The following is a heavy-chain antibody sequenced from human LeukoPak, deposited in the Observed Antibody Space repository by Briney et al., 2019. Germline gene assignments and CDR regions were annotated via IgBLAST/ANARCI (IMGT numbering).Heavy chain of an antibody. D-gene: IGHD6-13*01. Sequence: GGSLRLSCAASGFTFSSYGMHWVRQAPGKGLEWVAVISYDGSNKYYADSVKGRFTISRDNAKNSLYLQMNSLRTEDTALYYCAKAIGPGIATTGTDYFQHWGQGTLVTVSS. CDR2: ISYDGSNK. CDR1: GFTFSSYG. V-gene: IGHV3-30*18. J-gene: IGHJ1*01. CDR3: AKAIGPGIATTGTDYFQH.